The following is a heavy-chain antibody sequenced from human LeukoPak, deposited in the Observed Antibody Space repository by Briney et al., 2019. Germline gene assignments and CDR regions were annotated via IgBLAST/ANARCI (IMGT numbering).Heavy chain of an antibody. CDR1: GGSISSYY. D-gene: IGHD3-10*01. V-gene: IGHV4-59*01. CDR2: IYYSGST. Sequence: KPSETLSLTCTVSGGSISSYYWSWIRQPPVKGLEWIGYIYYSGSTNYNPSLKSRVTISVDTSKNQFSLKLSSVTAADTAVYYCAREVVGSYYGSGSYSGWFGPWGQGTLVTVSS. CDR3: AREVVGSYYGSGSYSGWFGP. J-gene: IGHJ5*02.